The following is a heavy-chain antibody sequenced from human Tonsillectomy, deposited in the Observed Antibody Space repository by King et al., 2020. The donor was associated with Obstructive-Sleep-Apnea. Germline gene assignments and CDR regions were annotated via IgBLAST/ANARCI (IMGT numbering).Heavy chain of an antibody. CDR3: ARSLEMATINLDY. V-gene: IGHV4-59*01. D-gene: IGHD5-24*01. J-gene: IGHJ4*02. CDR2: LYYRGST. CDR1: GGSISSYY. Sequence: HVQLQESGPGLVKPSETLSLTCTVSGGSISSYYWSWIGQHAGKGLEWIGYLYYRGSTNYNPSLKSPFTISVDTAKNHFSLKLSSVTAADTAVYYFARSLEMATINLDYWGQGTLVTVSS.